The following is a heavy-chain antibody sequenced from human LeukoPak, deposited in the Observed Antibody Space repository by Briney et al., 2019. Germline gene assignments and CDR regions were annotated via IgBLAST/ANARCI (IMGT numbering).Heavy chain of an antibody. D-gene: IGHD3-10*01. CDR2: IYYSGST. V-gene: IGHV4-59*01. CDR3: ASHFYGSGRHLPGGGVNWFDP. J-gene: IGHJ5*02. Sequence: SETLSLTCTVSGGSITRYYWSWIRQPPGKGLDWIGYIYYSGSTNYNPSLKSRVTMSLDTSKDQFALKLSSVTAADTAVYYCASHFYGSGRHLPGGGVNWFDPWGQGTLVTVSS. CDR1: GGSITRYY.